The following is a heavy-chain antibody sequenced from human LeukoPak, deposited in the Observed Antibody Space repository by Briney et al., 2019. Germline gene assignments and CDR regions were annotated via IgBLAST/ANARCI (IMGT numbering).Heavy chain of an antibody. CDR2: INHSGST. V-gene: IGHV4-34*01. D-gene: IGHD6-6*01. Sequence: SETLSLTCAVYGGSFSGYYWSWIRQPPGKGLEWIGEINHSGSTNYNPSLKSRVTISVDTSKNQFSLKLSSVTAADTAMYFCAHSSSSLPTDSWGQGTLVIVSS. J-gene: IGHJ4*02. CDR1: GGSFSGYY. CDR3: AHSSSSLPTDS.